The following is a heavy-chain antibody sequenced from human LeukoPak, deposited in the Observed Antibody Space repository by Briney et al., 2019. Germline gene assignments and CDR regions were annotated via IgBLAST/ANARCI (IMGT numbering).Heavy chain of an antibody. D-gene: IGHD3-10*01. CDR2: ISSNGGST. Sequence: GGSLRLSCAASGFTFSSYAMHWVRQAPGKGLEYVSAISSNGGSTYYANSVKGRFTISRDNSKNTLYLQMGSLRAEDMAVYYCARAGRDGSGSFHTYYYYYGMDVWGQETTVTVSS. CDR3: ARAGRDGSGSFHTYYYYYGMDV. V-gene: IGHV3-64*01. J-gene: IGHJ6*02. CDR1: GFTFSSYA.